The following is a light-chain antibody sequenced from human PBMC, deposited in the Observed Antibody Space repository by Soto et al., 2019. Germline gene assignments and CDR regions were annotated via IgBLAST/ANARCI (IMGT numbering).Light chain of an antibody. Sequence: EVVLTQSPGTLSLSPGEGATLSCKATQRVSSSYLAWYQQKPGQAPRLLIYGASSRATGIPDRFSGSGSGTDFMLTISRLEPEDFAVYFCQQYGSSPFTFGGGTKVEI. CDR2: GAS. J-gene: IGKJ4*01. CDR3: QQYGSSPFT. CDR1: QRVSSSY. V-gene: IGKV3-20*01.